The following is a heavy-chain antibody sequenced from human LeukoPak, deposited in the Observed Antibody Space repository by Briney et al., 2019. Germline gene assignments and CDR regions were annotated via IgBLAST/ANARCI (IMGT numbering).Heavy chain of an antibody. J-gene: IGHJ4*02. CDR3: ARGYRVVGATRPLYYFDY. V-gene: IGHV4-34*01. D-gene: IGHD1-26*01. CDR2: INHSGST. CDR1: GGSFSGYY. Sequence: SETLSLTCAVYGGSFSGYYWSWIRQPPGKGLEWIGEINHSGSTNYNPSLKSRVTISLDTSKNQFSLRLSSVTAADTAMYYCARGYRVVGATRPLYYFDYWGQGTLVTVSS.